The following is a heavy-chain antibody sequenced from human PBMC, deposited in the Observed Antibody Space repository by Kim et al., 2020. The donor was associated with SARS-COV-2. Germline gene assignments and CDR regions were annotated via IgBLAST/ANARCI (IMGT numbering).Heavy chain of an antibody. J-gene: IGHJ4*02. V-gene: IGHV4-39*01. CDR3: ARTKTGFGALDY. D-gene: IGHD3-16*01. CDR1: GGSISSSSHY. CDR2: IYYSGST. Sequence: SETLSLTCTVSGGSISSSSHYWGWIRQPPGKGLEWIASIYYSGSTYYNPSLMSRVTISVDTSKNQLSLKLRSVTAADTALYFCARTKTGFGALDYWGQGALVTVSS.